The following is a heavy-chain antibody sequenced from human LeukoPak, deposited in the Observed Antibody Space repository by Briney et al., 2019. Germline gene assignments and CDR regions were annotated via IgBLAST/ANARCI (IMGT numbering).Heavy chain of an antibody. CDR1: GYTFTTST. D-gene: IGHD3-10*01. CDR2: INAGNDNT. V-gene: IGHV1-3*01. CDR3: AKGYNYGSWRVDY. J-gene: IGHJ4*02. Sequence: ASVKVSCKASGYTFTTSTMHWVRQVPGQRLEWMGCINAGNDNTDFSERFQGRVTITRDTSASTVYMELSSLTSEDTAVYYSAKGYNYGSWRVDYWGQGTLVTVSS.